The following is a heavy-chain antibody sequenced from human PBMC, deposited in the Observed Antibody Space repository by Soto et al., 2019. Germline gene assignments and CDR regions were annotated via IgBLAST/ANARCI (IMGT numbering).Heavy chain of an antibody. CDR1: GYTFTRYT. CDR2: INAGNGNT. Sequence: ASVKVSCKASGYTFTRYTMDWVRQAPGQRLEWMGWINAGNGNTKYSQKFQGRVTITRDTSASTAHMELSSLRSEDTAVYYCARILGFCSGGSCDYWGQGTLVTVSS. J-gene: IGHJ4*02. CDR3: ARILGFCSGGSCDY. V-gene: IGHV1-3*01. D-gene: IGHD2-15*01.